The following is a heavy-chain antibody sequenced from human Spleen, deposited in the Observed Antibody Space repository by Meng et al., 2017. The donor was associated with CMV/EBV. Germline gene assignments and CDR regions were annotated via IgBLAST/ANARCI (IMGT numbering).Heavy chain of an antibody. V-gene: IGHV3-64*02. CDR2: ISDNGDST. CDR3: ARRKYDSGDYYHHAFDI. D-gene: IGHD3-22*01. Sequence: GGSLRLSCAASGFTFNTYAMHWVRQAPGKGLEYVSTISDNGDSTSYADSVKGRFTISRDNSKNTLYLQMNGLRAEDTAVYCCARRKYDSGDYYHHAFDIWGQGTLVTVSS. J-gene: IGHJ3*02. CDR1: GFTFNTYA.